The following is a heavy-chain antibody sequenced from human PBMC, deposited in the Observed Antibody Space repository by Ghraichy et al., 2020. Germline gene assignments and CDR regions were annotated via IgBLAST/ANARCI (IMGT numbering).Heavy chain of an antibody. CDR3: ARTRRVVPAAIWP. CDR1: GYTFTGYY. V-gene: IGHV1-2*02. J-gene: IGHJ4*02. Sequence: ASVKVSCKASGYTFTGYYMHWVRQAPGQGLEWMGWINPNSGGTNYAQKFQGRVTMTRDTSISTAYMELSRLRSDDTAVYYCARTRRVVPAAIWPWGQGTLVTVSS. CDR2: INPNSGGT. D-gene: IGHD2-2*01.